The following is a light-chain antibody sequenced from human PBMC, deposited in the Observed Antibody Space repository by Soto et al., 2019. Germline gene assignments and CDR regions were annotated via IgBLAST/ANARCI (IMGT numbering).Light chain of an antibody. J-gene: IGKJ1*01. CDR3: QQRSNWPVT. CDR2: DAS. Sequence: EIVLTQSPATLPLSPGEGATLSCRASQSVSSYLAWYQQKPGQAPRLLIYDASNRATGIPARFSGSGSGTDFTLIISSLEPEDFAVYYCQQRSNWPVTFGLGTKVEV. V-gene: IGKV3-11*01. CDR1: QSVSSY.